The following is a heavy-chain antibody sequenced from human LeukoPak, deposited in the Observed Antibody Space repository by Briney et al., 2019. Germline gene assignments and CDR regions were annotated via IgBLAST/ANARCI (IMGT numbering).Heavy chain of an antibody. CDR1: GFTFSTYA. V-gene: IGHV3-33*03. Sequence: GGSLRLSCAASGFTFSTYAMHWVRQAPGKGLEWVAVIWYGGSNEYYADSVKGRFTISRDNAKNSLYLQMNSLRAEDTALYYCAKDISPDWGSGSYYGAFDIWGQGTMVTVSS. J-gene: IGHJ3*02. CDR3: AKDISPDWGSGSYYGAFDI. CDR2: IWYGGSNE. D-gene: IGHD3-10*01.